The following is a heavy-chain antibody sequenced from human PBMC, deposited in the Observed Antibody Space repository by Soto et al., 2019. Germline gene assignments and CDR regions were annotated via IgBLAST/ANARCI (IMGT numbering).Heavy chain of an antibody. CDR1: GGSISSTDHY. V-gene: IGHV4-39*01. Sequence: SETLSLTCTVSGGSISSTDHYWGWIRQPPGKGLEWLGSIYYAGSTFHNPSLKRRATISVDTSRNQFSLRLSSVTASDTAVYYCARLVFHCLRGSCDGYNFYGLDVWGQGTRVTVSS. D-gene: IGHD2-15*01. J-gene: IGHJ6*02. CDR2: IYYAGST. CDR3: ARLVFHCLRGSCDGYNFYGLDV.